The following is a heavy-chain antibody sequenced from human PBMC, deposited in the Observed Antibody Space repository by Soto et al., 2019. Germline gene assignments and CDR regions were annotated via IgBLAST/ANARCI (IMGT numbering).Heavy chain of an antibody. CDR2: VKSKTDGGTT. CDR1: GFTFSNAW. Sequence: GGTLRLSCAASGFTFSNAWMSWVRKAPGKGLEWVGRVKSKTDGGTTDYAAPVKGRFTTSREESKNTLYLQMNSLKTEDTAVYYCTTGYYYDGSGYLTRGAFDIWGQGTMVT. V-gene: IGHV3-15*01. J-gene: IGHJ3*02. D-gene: IGHD3-22*01. CDR3: TTGYYYDGSGYLTRGAFDI.